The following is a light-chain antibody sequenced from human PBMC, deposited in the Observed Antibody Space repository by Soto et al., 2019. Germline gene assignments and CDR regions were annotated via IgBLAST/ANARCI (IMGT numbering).Light chain of an antibody. CDR3: QAWDSSTEVV. Sequence: SYEMTQPPSVSVSPGRTASMTCSGDKLGDKYACWYQQKPGQSPVLVIYQDSKRPSGIPERFSGSNSGNTATLTISGTQAMDEADYYCQAWDSSTEVVFGGGTKVTVL. CDR1: KLGDKY. V-gene: IGLV3-1*01. J-gene: IGLJ2*01. CDR2: QDS.